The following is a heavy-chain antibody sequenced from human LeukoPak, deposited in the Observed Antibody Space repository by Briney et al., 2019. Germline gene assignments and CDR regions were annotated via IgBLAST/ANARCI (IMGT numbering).Heavy chain of an antibody. CDR2: ISSSSSYI. V-gene: IGHV3-21*01. CDR1: GFTFSSYS. Sequence: GGSLRLSCAASGFTFSSYSMNWVRQAPGKGLEWVSSISSSSSYINYTDSVKGRFTISRDNAKNSLYLQMNSLRAEDTAVYYCARAQELGYSSSSYDYWGQGTLVTVSS. J-gene: IGHJ4*02. CDR3: ARAQELGYSSSSYDY. D-gene: IGHD6-6*01.